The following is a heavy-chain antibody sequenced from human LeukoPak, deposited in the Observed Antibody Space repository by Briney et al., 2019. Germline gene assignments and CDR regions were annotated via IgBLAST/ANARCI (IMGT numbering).Heavy chain of an antibody. CDR1: GFTFSNAW. CDR2: IKSKTDGGTT. CDR3: TTFGVYDYVWGSYRPLGFDY. J-gene: IGHJ4*02. D-gene: IGHD3-16*02. V-gene: IGHV3-15*01. Sequence: GSLRLSCAASGFTFSNAWMSWVRQAPGKGLEWVGRIKSKTDGGTTDYAAPVKGRFTISRDDSKNTLYLQMNSLKTEDTAVYYCTTFGVYDYVWGSYRPLGFDYWGQGTLVTVSS.